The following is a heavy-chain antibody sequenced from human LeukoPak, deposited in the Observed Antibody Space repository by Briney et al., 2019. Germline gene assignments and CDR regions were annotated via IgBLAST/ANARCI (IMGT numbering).Heavy chain of an antibody. CDR2: ISRSGSTI. CDR1: GFTFSRYE. D-gene: IGHD5-12*01. Sequence: GGSLRLSCEASGFTFSRYEMNWVRQAPGRGLEWVSYISRSGSTIYDSDSVKGRFTISRDNAKNSLYLQMNSLRAEDTAVYYCARYSAYDNGYWGQGTLVTVST. CDR3: ARYSAYDNGY. J-gene: IGHJ4*02. V-gene: IGHV3-48*03.